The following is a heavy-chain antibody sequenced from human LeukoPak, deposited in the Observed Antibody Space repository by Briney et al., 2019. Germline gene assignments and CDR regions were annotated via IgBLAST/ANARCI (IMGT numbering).Heavy chain of an antibody. D-gene: IGHD2-15*01. V-gene: IGHV3-7*01. J-gene: IGHJ4*02. CDR3: ARVGPVVAATLDY. CDR1: GFTLSSDG. CDR2: IKQDGSEK. Sequence: GGSLRLSCAASGFTLSSDGMSWGRQAPGTGLEWVANIKQDGSEKYYVDPLKGRFTISRVNAKNSLYLQMNSLRAEDTAVYYCARVGPVVAATLDYWGQGTLVTVSS.